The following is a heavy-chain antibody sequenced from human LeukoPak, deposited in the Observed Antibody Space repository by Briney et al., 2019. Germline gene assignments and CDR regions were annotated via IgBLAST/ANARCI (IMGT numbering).Heavy chain of an antibody. J-gene: IGHJ4*02. D-gene: IGHD5-18*01. CDR3: ARIFRGYSYGIDY. Sequence: ASVKVSCKASGYTFTSYGISWVRQAPGQGLEWMGWISVYNGNTKYAQKLQGRVTMTTDTSTSTAYMELRSLRPDDTAVYYCARIFRGYSYGIDYWGQGTLVTVSS. V-gene: IGHV1-18*01. CDR1: GYTFTSYG. CDR2: ISVYNGNT.